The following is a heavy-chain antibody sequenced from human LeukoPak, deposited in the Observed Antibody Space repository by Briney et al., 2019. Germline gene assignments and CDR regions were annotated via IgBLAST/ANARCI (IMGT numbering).Heavy chain of an antibody. D-gene: IGHD6-13*01. V-gene: IGHV3-30-3*01. Sequence: GGSLRLSCAASGFTFSSYAMHWVRQAPGKGLEWVAVISYDGSNKYYADSVKGRFTISRDNSKNTLYLQMNSLRAEDTAAYYCTRDLYSSSWYASGLFDYWGQGTLVTVSS. CDR1: GFTFSSYA. CDR2: ISYDGSNK. CDR3: TRDLYSSSWYASGLFDY. J-gene: IGHJ4*02.